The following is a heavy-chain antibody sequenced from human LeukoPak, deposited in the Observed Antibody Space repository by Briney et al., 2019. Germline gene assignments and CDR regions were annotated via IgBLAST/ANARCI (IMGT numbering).Heavy chain of an antibody. J-gene: IGHJ5*01. CDR1: GFTFTRNC. CDR3: ATGSDFYYDS. CDR2: IPHDGSSA. D-gene: IGHD1-26*01. Sequence: GRSLRLSCIVSGFTFTRNCMHWVRQAPGKGLEWVAAIPHDGSSALYADSVKGRFIISRDNSKNTQYLQMNSLRIEDSAVYYCATGSDFYYDSWGQGILVTVSS. V-gene: IGHV3-30-3*01.